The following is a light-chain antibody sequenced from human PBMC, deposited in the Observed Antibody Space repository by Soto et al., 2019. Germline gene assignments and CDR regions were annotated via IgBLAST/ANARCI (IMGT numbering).Light chain of an antibody. CDR1: QSVSSSY. CDR3: QQDYNLPPKT. V-gene: IGKV3D-7*01. CDR2: GAS. Sequence: PGERVTLFCRASQSVSSSYLTWYQQKPGQAPRLLIYGASTRATGIPARFSGSGSGTDFTLTISSLQPEDFAVYYCQQDYNLPPKTFGGGTKVDIK. J-gene: IGKJ4*01.